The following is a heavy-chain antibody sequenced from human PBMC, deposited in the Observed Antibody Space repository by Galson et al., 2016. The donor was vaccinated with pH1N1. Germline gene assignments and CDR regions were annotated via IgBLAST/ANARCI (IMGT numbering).Heavy chain of an antibody. J-gene: IGHJ4*02. CDR3: ARNMHLYCSSASCRVYYFDS. V-gene: IGHV1-69*06. D-gene: IGHD2-2*01. CDR2: IIPIFDTS. CDR1: GGSFSRHA. Sequence: SVKVSCKASGGSFSRHAINWVRQAPGHGLEWMGGIIPIFDTSDYAQKFQGRVTITADKSTSTAYMELNSLRSEDTAVYYCARNMHLYCSSASCRVYYFDSWGQGTLVTVSS.